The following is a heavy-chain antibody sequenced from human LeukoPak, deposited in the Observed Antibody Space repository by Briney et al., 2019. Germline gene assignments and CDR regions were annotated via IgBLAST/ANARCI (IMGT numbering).Heavy chain of an antibody. J-gene: IGHJ5*02. CDR3: ARDSRLEVDYYTLNWFDP. V-gene: IGHV3-21*01. Sequence: GGSLRLSCPASGFTFNTYTMNWVRQAPGKGLEWVSAITGSTKYIPSNIYYADAVQGRFTISRDNAKNSLYLQMNSLRAEDTAVYYCARDSRLEVDYYTLNWFDPWGQGTLVTVSS. CDR1: GFTFNTYT. CDR2: ITGSTKYI. D-gene: IGHD3-3*01.